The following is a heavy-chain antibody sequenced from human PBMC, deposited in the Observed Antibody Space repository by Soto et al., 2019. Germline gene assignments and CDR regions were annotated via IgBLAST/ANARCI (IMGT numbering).Heavy chain of an antibody. CDR2: ISYDGSNK. J-gene: IGHJ4*02. CDR3: AKDRSGSSGPGLDY. CDR1: GFTFSSFG. D-gene: IGHD1-26*01. V-gene: IGHV3-30*18. Sequence: SLRLSCAASGFTFSSFGMHWVRQAPGKGLEWVTVISYDGSNKYYADSVKGRFTISRDNSKNTLSLEMNSLRAEDTAVYYCAKDRSGSSGPGLDYWGQGXLVTVYS.